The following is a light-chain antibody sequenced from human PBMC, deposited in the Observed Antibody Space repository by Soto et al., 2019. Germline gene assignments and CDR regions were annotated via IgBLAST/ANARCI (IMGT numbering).Light chain of an antibody. J-gene: IGKJ1*01. CDR3: HQYGASPQT. Sequence: EVVLTQYPGTLSLSTGERATLSCRASQSVSSSYLAWYQHKRGQAPRLLMYGASSRATGVPDRFSGWGSGTDFTLTISRLEPEDFAVYYCHQYGASPQTFAQGTKVDI. CDR1: QSVSSSY. CDR2: GAS. V-gene: IGKV3-20*01.